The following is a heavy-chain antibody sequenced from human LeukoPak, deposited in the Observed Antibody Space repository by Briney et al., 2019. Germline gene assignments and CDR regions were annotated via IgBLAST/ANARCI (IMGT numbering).Heavy chain of an antibody. J-gene: IGHJ4*02. CDR2: INPDSGGT. V-gene: IGHV1-2*02. Sequence: ASVKVSCKASGYTFTGNYMHWVRQAPGQGLEWLGWINPDSGGTDYSQKFQDRVALTRDTSISTAYLELSRLRSGDTAVYYCARGGYSSSWYSDGIDYWGQGTLVTVSS. D-gene: IGHD6-13*01. CDR1: GYTFTGNY. CDR3: ARGGYSSSWYSDGIDY.